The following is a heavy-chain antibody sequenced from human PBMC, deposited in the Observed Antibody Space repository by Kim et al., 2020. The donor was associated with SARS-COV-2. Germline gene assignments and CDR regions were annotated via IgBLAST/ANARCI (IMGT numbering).Heavy chain of an antibody. J-gene: IGHJ6*02. CDR2: ET. CDR3: AISYDYGCMDV. D-gene: IGHD3-16*01. Sequence: ETLYAPQCQGRLTMTEDTSTDTAYMELSSLRSQDTAVYYCAISYDYGCMDVWGLGTTVTVSS. V-gene: IGHV1-24*01.